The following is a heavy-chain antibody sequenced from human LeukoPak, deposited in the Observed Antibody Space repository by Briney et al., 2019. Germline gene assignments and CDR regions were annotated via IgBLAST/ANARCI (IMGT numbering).Heavy chain of an antibody. J-gene: IGHJ4*02. CDR1: GGSFSGYY. D-gene: IGHD6-13*01. Sequence: SETLSLTCAVYGGSFSGYYWSWIRQPPGKGLEWIGEINHSGSTNYNPSLKSRVTISVDTSKNQFSLKLSSVTAADTAVYYCARGKGRAAAGPYDYWGQGTLVTVSS. CDR3: ARGKGRAAAGPYDY. CDR2: INHSGST. V-gene: IGHV4-34*01.